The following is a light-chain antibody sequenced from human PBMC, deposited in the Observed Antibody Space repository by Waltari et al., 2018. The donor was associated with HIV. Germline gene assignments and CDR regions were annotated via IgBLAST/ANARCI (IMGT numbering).Light chain of an antibody. V-gene: IGKV1-NL1*01. CDR1: QAISNS. J-gene: IGKJ4*01. CDR3: QQYFSPPPLT. Sequence: DIQIPQSPSSLSASVVDRVTITCRASQAISNSLAWYQQKPGKAPKLLLYAASRLESGVPSRFSGSRSGTDYALTISSLQPEDFAVYYCQQYFSPPPLTFGGGTKVEIK. CDR2: AAS.